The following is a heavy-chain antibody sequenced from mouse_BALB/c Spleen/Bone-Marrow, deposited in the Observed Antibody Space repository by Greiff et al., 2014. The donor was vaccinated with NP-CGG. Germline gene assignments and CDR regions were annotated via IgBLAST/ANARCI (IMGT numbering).Heavy chain of an antibody. CDR1: GYTFTAYV. V-gene: IGHV1-14*01. J-gene: IGHJ2*01. Sequence: QLQESGPELVKPGASVKMSCKASGYTFTAYVMHWVKQKPGQGLEWIGYINPYNDGTNYIEKFKGKATLTSDIPSSTAYMELSSLTSEDSVVYYCAREGWLLRFDYWGQGTTLTVSS. CDR3: AREGWLLRFDY. CDR2: INPYNDGT. D-gene: IGHD2-3*01.